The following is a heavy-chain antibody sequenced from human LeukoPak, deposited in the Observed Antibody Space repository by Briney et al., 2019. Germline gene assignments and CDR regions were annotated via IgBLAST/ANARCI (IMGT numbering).Heavy chain of an antibody. CDR1: GGSFSGYY. CDR2: INHSGST. J-gene: IGHJ4*02. D-gene: IGHD3-22*01. CDR3: ARSLGYLTQAAGY. V-gene: IGHV4-34*01. Sequence: PSETLSLTCAVYGGSFSGYYWSWIRQPPGKGLEWTGEINHSGSTNYNPSLKSRVTISVDTSKNQFSLKLSSVTAADTAVYYCARSLGYLTQAAGYWGQGTLVTVSS.